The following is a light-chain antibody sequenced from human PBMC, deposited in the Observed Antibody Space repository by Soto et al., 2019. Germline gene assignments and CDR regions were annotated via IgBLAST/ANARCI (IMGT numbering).Light chain of an antibody. V-gene: IGLV4-69*01. CDR3: QTWDTGARVV. Sequence: QPVLTQSPSASASLGASVKLTCTLSSGHSSYAIAWHQQQPEKGPRYLMKLSSDGSHSKGDGIPDRFSGSSSGAERYLTISSLQSEDEADYYCQTWDTGARVVFGEGTKVTVL. CDR1: SGHSSYA. J-gene: IGLJ2*01. CDR2: LSSDGSH.